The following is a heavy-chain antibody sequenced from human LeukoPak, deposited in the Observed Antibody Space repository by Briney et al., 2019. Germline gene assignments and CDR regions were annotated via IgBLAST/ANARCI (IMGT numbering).Heavy chain of an antibody. CDR2: INTNTGNP. CDR1: GYAFTTYA. Sequence: AASVKVSCKASGYAFTTYAIDWVRQAPGQGLEWMGWINTNTGNPSYAQGFAGRFVFSLDTSVSTAYLQITSLKAEDTAVYYCARGPTGTIDYWGQGTLVTVSP. CDR3: ARGPTGTIDY. V-gene: IGHV7-4-1*02. J-gene: IGHJ4*02. D-gene: IGHD1-1*01.